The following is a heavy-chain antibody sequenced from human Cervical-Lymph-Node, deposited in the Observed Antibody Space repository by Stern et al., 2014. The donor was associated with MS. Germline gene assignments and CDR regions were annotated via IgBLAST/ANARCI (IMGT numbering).Heavy chain of an antibody. V-gene: IGHV3-33*01. D-gene: IGHD4-17*01. J-gene: IGHJ4*02. CDR2: IWYDGSNK. CDR1: GFTFSSYG. CDR3: ARDTNHYGH. Sequence: VHLVESGGGVVQPGRSLRLSCAASGFTFSSYGVHWVRQAPGKGLECVAVIWYDGSNKDYADSVKGRFTISRDNAKNTLYLQMNSLRAEDTAVYYCARDTNHYGHWGQGTLVTVSA.